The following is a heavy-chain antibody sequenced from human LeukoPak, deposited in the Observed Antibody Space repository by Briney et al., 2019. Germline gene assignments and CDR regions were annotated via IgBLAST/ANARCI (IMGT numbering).Heavy chain of an antibody. V-gene: IGHV1-69*13. J-gene: IGHJ4*02. CDR2: IIPIFGTA. Sequence: SVKVSCKASGGTFSSYAISWVRQAPGQGLEWMGGIIPIFGTANYAQEFQGRVTITADESTSTAYMELSSLRSEDTAVYYCARDLNSVYYYGSGSSDYWGQGTLVTVSS. CDR1: GGTFSSYA. D-gene: IGHD3-10*01. CDR3: ARDLNSVYYYGSGSSDY.